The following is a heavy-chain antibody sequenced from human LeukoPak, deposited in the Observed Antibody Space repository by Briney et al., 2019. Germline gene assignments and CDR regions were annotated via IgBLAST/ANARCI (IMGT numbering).Heavy chain of an antibody. D-gene: IGHD3-22*01. CDR2: INPSDGST. V-gene: IGHV1-46*01. J-gene: IGHJ5*02. CDR3: ARDSGWLNWFDP. Sequence: ASVKVSCKASGGTFSSYAISWVRQAPGQGLEWMGIINPSDGSTNSAQKFQGRVIMTTDTSTSTVYMDLSSLRYEDTAVYYCARDSGWLNWFDPWGQGTLVTVSS. CDR1: GGTFSSYA.